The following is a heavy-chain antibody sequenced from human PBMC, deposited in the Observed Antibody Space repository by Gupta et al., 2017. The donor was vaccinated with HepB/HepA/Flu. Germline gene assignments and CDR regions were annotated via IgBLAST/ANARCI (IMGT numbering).Heavy chain of an antibody. D-gene: IGHD3-10*01. CDR1: GDPFSSFD. J-gene: IGHJ5*02. V-gene: IGHV1-8*02. CDR2: IRANTGAT. CDR3: ARYLPNIGFGP. Sequence: QVQLVQSGAEAKKPGASVKVSCKPSGDPFSSFDVNWVRQAPGQGPEWVGWIRANTGATGHAQKFQGRVTLTADASVSTLYMELNSLTSEDTAVYYCARYLPNIGFGPWGQGTLVTVSS.